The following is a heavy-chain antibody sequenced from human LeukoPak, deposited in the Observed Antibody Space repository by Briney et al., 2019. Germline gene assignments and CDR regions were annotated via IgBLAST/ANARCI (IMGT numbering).Heavy chain of an antibody. CDR3: ARSYNSGWPYYFDY. CDR1: GFTFSDYY. J-gene: IGHJ4*02. Sequence: GGSLRLSCAASGFTFSDYYMSWIRQAPGKGLEWVSYISSSGSTTYYADSVKGRFTISRDNSKNTLYLQMNSLRAEDTAVYYCARSYNSGWPYYFDYWGQGTLVTVSS. CDR2: ISSSGSTT. V-gene: IGHV3-11*01. D-gene: IGHD6-19*01.